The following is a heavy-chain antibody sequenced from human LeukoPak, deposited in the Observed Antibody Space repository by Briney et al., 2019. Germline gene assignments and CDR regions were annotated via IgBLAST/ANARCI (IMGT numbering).Heavy chain of an antibody. Sequence: PSETLSLTCTVSGGSISSYYWSWIRQPPGKGLEWIGYIYYSGSTNYNPSLKSRVTISVDTSKNQFSLRLNFVTAEDTAVYYCARDRLIVGAIWVVEAFDIWGQGTMVTVSS. CDR1: GGSISSYY. J-gene: IGHJ3*02. D-gene: IGHD1-26*01. CDR2: IYYSGST. V-gene: IGHV4-59*01. CDR3: ARDRLIVGAIWVVEAFDI.